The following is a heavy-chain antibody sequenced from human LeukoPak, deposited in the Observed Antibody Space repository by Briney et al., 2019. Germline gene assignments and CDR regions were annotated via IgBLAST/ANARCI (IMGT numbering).Heavy chain of an antibody. CDR2: ITGRGRST. CDR1: GFPFSSYN. V-gene: IGHV3-21*01. D-gene: IGHD5-24*01. Sequence: GGSLRLSCAASGFPFSSYNMNWVRQAPGKGLEWVSAITGRGRSTYYADSVKGRFTISRDSAKNSVYLQMNSLRAEDTAIYYCGRDGDGYNQYYFDYWGQGTLVTVSS. CDR3: GRDGDGYNQYYFDY. J-gene: IGHJ4*02.